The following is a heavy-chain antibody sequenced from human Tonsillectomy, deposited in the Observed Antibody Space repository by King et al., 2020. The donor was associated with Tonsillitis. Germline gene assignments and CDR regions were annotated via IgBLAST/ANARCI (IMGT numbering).Heavy chain of an antibody. V-gene: IGHV4-39*01. J-gene: IGHJ6*02. CDR2: IYYSGST. CDR1: GGSISSSSYY. D-gene: IGHD4-17*01. CDR3: ARLTVIYGMDV. Sequence: LQLQESGPGLVKPSETLSLTCTVSGGSISSSSYYWGWIRQPPGKGLEWIGSIYYSGSTYYNPSLKSRVTISVNTSTNQFSLKLSSVTAADTAVYYCARLTVIYGMDVWGQGTTVTVSS.